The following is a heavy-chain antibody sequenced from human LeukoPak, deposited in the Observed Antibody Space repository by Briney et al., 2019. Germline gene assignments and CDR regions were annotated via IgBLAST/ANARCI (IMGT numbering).Heavy chain of an antibody. CDR1: GYSFTSHY. CDR3: ARRFVNYYETSGDALDI. CDR2: IHPRGGSA. D-gene: IGHD3-22*01. Sequence: ASVKVSCKALGYSFTSHYIHLVRQAPGQGLEWMGIIHPRGGSARYAQKFQGRVTMTTDTSTSTVYMEVSRLTSEDTAVYYCARRFVNYYETSGDALDIWGQGTMVTVSS. V-gene: IGHV1-46*01. J-gene: IGHJ3*02.